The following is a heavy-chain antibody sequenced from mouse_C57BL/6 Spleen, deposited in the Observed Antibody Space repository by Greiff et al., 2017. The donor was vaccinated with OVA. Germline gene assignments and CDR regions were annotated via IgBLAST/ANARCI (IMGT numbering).Heavy chain of an antibody. CDR3: ARRTFYFDY. J-gene: IGHJ2*01. CDR2: IYPSDSET. Sequence: QVQLQQPGAELVRPESSVKLSCKASGYTFTSYWMDWVKQRPGQGLEWIGNIYPSDSETHYNQKFKDKATLTVDKSSSTAYMQLSSLTSEDSAVYYCARRTFYFDYWGQGTTLTVSS. V-gene: IGHV1-61*01. CDR1: GYTFTSYW.